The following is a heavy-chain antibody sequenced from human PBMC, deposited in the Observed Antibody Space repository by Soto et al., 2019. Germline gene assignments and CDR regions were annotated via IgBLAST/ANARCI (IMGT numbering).Heavy chain of an antibody. CDR2: IIPIFGTA. CDR3: ARNGYSGYDLGY. V-gene: IGHV1-69*13. D-gene: IGHD5-12*01. J-gene: IGHJ4*02. Sequence: ASVKVSCKASGGTFSSYAIGWVRQAPGQGLEWMGGIIPIFGTANYAQKFQGRVTITADESTSTAYMELSSLRSEDTAVYYCARNGYSGYDLGYWGQGTLVTVSS. CDR1: GGTFSSYA.